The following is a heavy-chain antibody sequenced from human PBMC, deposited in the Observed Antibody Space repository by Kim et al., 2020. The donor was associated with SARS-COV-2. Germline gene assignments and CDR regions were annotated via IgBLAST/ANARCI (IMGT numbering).Heavy chain of an antibody. J-gene: IGHJ4*02. D-gene: IGHD1-20*01. V-gene: IGHV3-43*01. Sequence: DTTNFSDPVKGRFTISRDKRKNSLFLEMNRLRSEDTALYYCARAVARYFDHWGQGTPVTVSS. CDR2: DTT. CDR3: ARAVARYFDH.